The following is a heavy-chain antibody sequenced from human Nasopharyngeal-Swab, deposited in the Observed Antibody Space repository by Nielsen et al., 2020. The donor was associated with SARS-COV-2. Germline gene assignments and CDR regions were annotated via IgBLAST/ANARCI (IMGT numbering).Heavy chain of an antibody. CDR1: GFTFSGYW. J-gene: IGHJ4*03. D-gene: IGHD3-10*01. Sequence: GGSLRLSCAASGFTFSGYWMSWVRQVPGKGLEWVSYISSSSSTIYYADSVKGRFTISRDNAKNSLYLQMNSLRAEDTAVYYCAREGYYYGSGSYFDYWGQGTLVTVSS. V-gene: IGHV3-48*01. CDR3: AREGYYYGSGSYFDY. CDR2: ISSSSSTI.